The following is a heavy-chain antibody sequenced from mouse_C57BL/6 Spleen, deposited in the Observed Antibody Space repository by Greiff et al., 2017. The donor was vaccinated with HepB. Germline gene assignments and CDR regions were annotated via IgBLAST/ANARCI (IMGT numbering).Heavy chain of an antibody. CDR1: GYTFTSYW. D-gene: IGHD4-1*01. Sequence: VQLQQPGAELVRPGTSVKLSCKASGYTFTSYWIHWVKQRPGQGLEWIGVIDPSDSYTNYNQKFKGKATLTVDTSSSTAYIQLSSLTSEDSAVYYCARSKGNWAWFAYWGQGTLVTVSA. J-gene: IGHJ3*01. CDR3: ARSKGNWAWFAY. V-gene: IGHV1-59*01. CDR2: IDPSDSYT.